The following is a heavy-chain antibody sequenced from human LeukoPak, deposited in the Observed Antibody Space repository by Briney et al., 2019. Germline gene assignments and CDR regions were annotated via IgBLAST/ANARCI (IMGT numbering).Heavy chain of an antibody. Sequence: ASVKVSCKASGYTFTSYAMHWVRQAPGQRLEWMGWINAGNGNTKYSQKFQGRVTITRDTSASTAYMELSSLRSEDTAVYYCARVSVGAVAGTDAGGFDYWGQGTLVTVSS. V-gene: IGHV1-3*01. CDR3: ARVSVGAVAGTDAGGFDY. CDR1: GYTFTSYA. J-gene: IGHJ4*02. CDR2: INAGNGNT. D-gene: IGHD6-19*01.